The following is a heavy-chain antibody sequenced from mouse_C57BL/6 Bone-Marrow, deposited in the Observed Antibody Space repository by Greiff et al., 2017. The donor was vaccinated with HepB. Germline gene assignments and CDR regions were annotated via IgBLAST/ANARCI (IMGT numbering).Heavy chain of an antibody. CDR1: GYTFTSYW. Sequence: QVQLQQPGAELVKPGASVKLSCKASGYTFTSYWMQWVKQRPGQGLEWIGEIDPSDSYTNYNQKFKGKATLTVDTSSSTAYMQLSSLTSEDSAVYYGASWDYDNWGQGTTLTVSS. J-gene: IGHJ2*01. V-gene: IGHV1-50*01. CDR3: ASWDYDN. D-gene: IGHD2-4*01. CDR2: IDPSDSYT.